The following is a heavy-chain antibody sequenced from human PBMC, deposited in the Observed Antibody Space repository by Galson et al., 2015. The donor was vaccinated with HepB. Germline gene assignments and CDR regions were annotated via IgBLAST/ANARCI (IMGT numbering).Heavy chain of an antibody. CDR2: ICYSGST. CDR1: GGSISSGGYY. D-gene: IGHD2-15*01. V-gene: IGHV4-31*03. J-gene: IGHJ6*03. CDR3: ARGSGGSCYRTCTGYYYYMDV. Sequence: LSLTCTVSGGSISSGGYYWSWIRQHPGKGREWIGYICYSGSTYYNPSLKSRVTISVDTSKNQFSLKLSSVTAADTAVYYCARGSGGSCYRTCTGYYYYMDVWGKGTTVTVSS.